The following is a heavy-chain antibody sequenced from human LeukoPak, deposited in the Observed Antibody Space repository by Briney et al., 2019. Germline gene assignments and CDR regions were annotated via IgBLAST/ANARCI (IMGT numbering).Heavy chain of an antibody. J-gene: IGHJ4*02. CDR3: ARDNLRTQYPHPNYYGSGSYASVFDY. D-gene: IGHD3-10*01. V-gene: IGHV1-69*04. CDR1: GGTFSSYA. CDR2: IIPILGIA. Sequence: SVKVSCKASGGTFSSYAISWVRQAPGQGLEWMGRIIPILGIANYAQKFQGRVTITADKSTSTAYMELSSLRSEDTAAYYCARDNLRTQYPHPNYYGSGSYASVFDYWGQGTLVTVSS.